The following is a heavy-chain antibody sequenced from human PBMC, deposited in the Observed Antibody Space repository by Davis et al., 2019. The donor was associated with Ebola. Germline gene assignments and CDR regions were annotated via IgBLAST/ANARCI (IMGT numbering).Heavy chain of an antibody. J-gene: IGHJ6*02. CDR3: AREKGVNWNYEDYYYGMDV. Sequence: SETLSLTCPVYGGSFSGYYWSWIRQPPGKGLEWIGEINHSGSTNYNPSLKSRVTISVDTSKNQFSLKLSSVTAADTAVYYCAREKGVNWNYEDYYYGMDVWGQGTTVTVSS. V-gene: IGHV4-34*01. CDR2: INHSGST. CDR1: GGSFSGYY. D-gene: IGHD1-7*01.